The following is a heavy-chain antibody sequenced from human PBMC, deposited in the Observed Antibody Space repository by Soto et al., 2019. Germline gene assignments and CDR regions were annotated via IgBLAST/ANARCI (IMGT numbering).Heavy chain of an antibody. CDR2: IKGDGSDT. V-gene: IGHV3-74*01. J-gene: IGHJ4*02. Sequence: EVQLVESGGGLVQPGGSLRLSCAASGFTFSSSRMHWVRQVPGKGLVWVSHIKGDGSDTSYAESVKGRFTDSRDNAKDKLYLQMNNLRAEDTALYYCSTLGGPHLESRDYWGQGTLVTVSS. CDR1: GFTFSSSR. CDR3: STLGGPHLESRDY. D-gene: IGHD1-1*01.